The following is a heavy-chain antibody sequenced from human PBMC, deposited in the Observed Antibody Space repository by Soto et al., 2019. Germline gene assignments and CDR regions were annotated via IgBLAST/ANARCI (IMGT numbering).Heavy chain of an antibody. Sequence: SLRLSCAASGFTFSSYSMNWVRQAPGKGLEWVSSISSSSSYIYYADSVKGRFTISRDNAKNSLYLQMNSLRAEDTAVYYCARDERIAAAGSGYYYYGMDVWGQGTTVTVPS. CDR2: ISSSSSYI. CDR1: GFTFSSYS. J-gene: IGHJ6*02. V-gene: IGHV3-21*01. CDR3: ARDERIAAAGSGYYYYGMDV. D-gene: IGHD6-13*01.